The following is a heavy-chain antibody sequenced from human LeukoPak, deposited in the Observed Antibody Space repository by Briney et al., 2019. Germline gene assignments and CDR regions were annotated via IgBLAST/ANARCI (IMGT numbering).Heavy chain of an antibody. J-gene: IGHJ4*02. CDR3: VTEANNYGGNPAFDY. Sequence: GASVKVSCKAFGGTFSSYAISWVRQAPGQGLEWMGRIIPILGIANYAQKFQGRVTMTRDTSTSTVYMELSSLRSEDTAVYYCVTEANNYGGNPAFDYWGQGTLVTVSS. D-gene: IGHD4-23*01. V-gene: IGHV1-69*04. CDR2: IIPILGIA. CDR1: GGTFSSYA.